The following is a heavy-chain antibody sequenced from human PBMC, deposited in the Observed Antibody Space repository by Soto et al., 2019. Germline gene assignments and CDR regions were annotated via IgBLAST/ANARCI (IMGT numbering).Heavy chain of an antibody. CDR3: ARDRIAARQGVYYYYGMDV. CDR1: GGSISSGGYY. J-gene: IGHJ6*02. V-gene: IGHV4-31*03. D-gene: IGHD6-6*01. Sequence: QVQLQESGPGLVKPSQTLSLTCTVSGGSISSGGYYWSWIRQHPGKGLEWIGYIYYSGSTYYNPSLKSRVTISVDTSKNQFSLKLSSVTAADTAVYYCARDRIAARQGVYYYYGMDVWGQGTTVTVSS. CDR2: IYYSGST.